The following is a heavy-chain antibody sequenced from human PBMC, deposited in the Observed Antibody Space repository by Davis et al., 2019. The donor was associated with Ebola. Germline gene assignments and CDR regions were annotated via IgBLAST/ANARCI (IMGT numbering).Heavy chain of an antibody. CDR2: IDWDDDK. CDR3: TRASNVLARPGYYYYGMDV. Sequence: SGPTLVKPTETLTLTCAFSGFSLKNRGMCVSWVRQSPGKALEWLAYIDWDDDKYYRSSLKTRLTISKDTSKNQVVLTMTNMDPADTATYYCTRASNVLARPGYYYYGMDVWGQGTTVTVSS. V-gene: IGHV2-70*20. J-gene: IGHJ6*02. CDR1: GFSLKNRGMC. D-gene: IGHD2-8*02.